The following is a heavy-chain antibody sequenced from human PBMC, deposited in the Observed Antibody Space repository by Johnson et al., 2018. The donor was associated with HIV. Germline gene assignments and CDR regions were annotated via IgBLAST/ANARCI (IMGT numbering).Heavy chain of an antibody. V-gene: IGHV3-23*01. CDR3: AKDRVGATDANAFDI. Sequence: LEWVSAIGTAGDTYYPDSVKGRFTISRDNSKNTLYLQMNSLRAEDTAVYYCAKDRVGATDANAFDIWGQGTMVTVSS. CDR2: IGTAGDT. D-gene: IGHD1-26*01. J-gene: IGHJ3*02.